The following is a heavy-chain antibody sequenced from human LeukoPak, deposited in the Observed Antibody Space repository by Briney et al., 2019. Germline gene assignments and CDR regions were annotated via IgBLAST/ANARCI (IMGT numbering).Heavy chain of an antibody. J-gene: IGHJ3*02. CDR3: ARDDHPPWVPAAAYGNDAFDI. CDR2: ISYDGGNK. D-gene: IGHD2-2*01. V-gene: IGHV3-30*04. Sequence: PGRSLRLSCAASGFTFSNYAVHWVRQAPGKGLEWVAVISYDGGNKYYADSVKGRFTISRDNAKNSLYLQMNSLRAEDTAVYYCARDDHPPWVPAAAYGNDAFDIWGQGTMVTVSS. CDR1: GFTFSNYA.